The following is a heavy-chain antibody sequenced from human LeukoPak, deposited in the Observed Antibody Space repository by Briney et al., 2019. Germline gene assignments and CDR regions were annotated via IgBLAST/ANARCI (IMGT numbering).Heavy chain of an antibody. J-gene: IGHJ5*02. CDR2: ISTSSIYI. V-gene: IGHV3-21*01. Sequence: GGSLRLSCAASGFTFSRHSMNWVRQAPGKGLGWVSSISTSSIYIYYADSLKGRFTTSRDNAKNSLYLQMNSLRAEDTAVYYCARGADGVSSNSRGWFDPWGQGTLVTVSS. D-gene: IGHD2-8*01. CDR3: ARGADGVSSNSRGWFDP. CDR1: GFTFSRHS.